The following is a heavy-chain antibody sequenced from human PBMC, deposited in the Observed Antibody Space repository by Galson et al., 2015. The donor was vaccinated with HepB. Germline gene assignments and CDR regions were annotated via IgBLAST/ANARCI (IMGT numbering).Heavy chain of an antibody. D-gene: IGHD5-18*01. V-gene: IGHV5-51*01. CDR3: ARHGRLGGYSYAHFDS. Sequence: QSGAEVKKPGESLKISCKGSGYRFTTYWIGWVRQMPGKGLEWMGIIYPDDSDTRYSPSFQGQVTISADKSLSTAYVQWSSLKASDTAMYYCARHGRLGGYSYAHFDSWGQGTLVSVSS. J-gene: IGHJ4*02. CDR2: IYPDDSDT. CDR1: GYRFTTYW.